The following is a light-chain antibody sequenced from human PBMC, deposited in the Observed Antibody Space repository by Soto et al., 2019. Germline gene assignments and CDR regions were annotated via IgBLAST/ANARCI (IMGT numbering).Light chain of an antibody. CDR2: GAS. V-gene: IGKV3-20*01. CDR3: QQYRRSSIT. J-gene: IGKJ5*01. Sequence: ETVLTQSPGTLSVSPGESATLSCRASQSVSSSYLAWYQQKRGQAPRLLIYGASSRATGVPDRFTGSGSGTDFTLTITRLEPEDFAVYLCQQYRRSSITFGQGTRLEIK. CDR1: QSVSSSY.